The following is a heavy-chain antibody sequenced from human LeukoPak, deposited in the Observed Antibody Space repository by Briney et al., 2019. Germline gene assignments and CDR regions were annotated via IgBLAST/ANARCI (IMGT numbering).Heavy chain of an antibody. CDR3: ARDVYYYGSGSYYRNDY. Sequence: ASVKVSCKASGYTFTSYGISWVRQAPGQGLEWMGWISAYNGNTNYAQKLQGRVTMTTDTSTSTAYMELRSLRSDDTAVYYCARDVYYYGSGSYYRNDYWGQGTLVTVSS. CDR2: ISAYNGNT. D-gene: IGHD3-10*01. CDR1: GYTFTSYG. J-gene: IGHJ4*02. V-gene: IGHV1-18*01.